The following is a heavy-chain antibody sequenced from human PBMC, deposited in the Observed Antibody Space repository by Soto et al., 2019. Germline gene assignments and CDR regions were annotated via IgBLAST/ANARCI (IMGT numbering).Heavy chain of an antibody. CDR1: GGSFSGYY. CDR3: ARTLPIFMVRGVPSPSFDY. V-gene: IGHV4-34*01. Sequence: PSETLSLTCAVYGGSFSGYYWSWIRQPPEKGLERIGEINHSGSTNYNPSLKSRVTISVDTSKNHFSLKLSSVTAADTAVYYCARTLPIFMVRGVPSPSFDYWGQGTLVTVSS. J-gene: IGHJ4*02. D-gene: IGHD3-10*01. CDR2: INHSGST.